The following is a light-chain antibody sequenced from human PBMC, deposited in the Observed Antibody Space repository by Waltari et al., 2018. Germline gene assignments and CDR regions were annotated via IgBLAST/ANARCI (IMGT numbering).Light chain of an antibody. J-gene: IGLJ3*02. CDR3: QVWDYIQGV. CDR2: YDS. V-gene: IGLV3-21*04. Sequence: SYVLTQPPSVSVAPGKTARITCGGNNLGRKSVHWYQQKAGQAPVLVIHYDSGRPTGIPGSFSGSASGDTATLGSSRVEAGDEADYFCQVWDYIQGVFGGGTKLTVL. CDR1: NLGRKS.